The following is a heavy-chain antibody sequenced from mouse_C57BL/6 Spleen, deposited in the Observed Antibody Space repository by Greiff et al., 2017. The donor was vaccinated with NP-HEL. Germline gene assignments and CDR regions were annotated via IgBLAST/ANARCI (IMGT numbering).Heavy chain of an antibody. Sequence: VKLVESGAELVKPGASVKMSCKASGYTFTSYPIEWMKQNHGKSLEWIGNIYPYNGDTKYNEKFKGKATLTVEKSSSTVYLQLSRLASDEYEVYKSARQLLGYYAMDYWGQGTSVTVSS. V-gene: IGHV1-47*01. CDR1: GYTFTSYP. CDR2: IYPYNGDT. D-gene: IGHD1-1*01. CDR3: ARQLLGYYAMDY. J-gene: IGHJ4*01.